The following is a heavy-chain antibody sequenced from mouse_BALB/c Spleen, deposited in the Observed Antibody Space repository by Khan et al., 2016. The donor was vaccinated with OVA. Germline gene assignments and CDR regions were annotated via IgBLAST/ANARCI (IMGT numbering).Heavy chain of an antibody. J-gene: IGHJ4*01. CDR1: GYSITSDYA. V-gene: IGHV3-2*02. CDR2: ISSTGGT. D-gene: IGHD2-12*01. Sequence: EVKLLESGPGLVKPSQSLSLTCTVTGYSITSDYAWNWIRQFPGNKLEWMGYISSTGGTSYNPSLKSRISITRDTSKNQFFLQLKSVTAEDTATYYCARSLDYSYGYALDYWGRGTSVTVSS. CDR3: ARSLDYSYGYALDY.